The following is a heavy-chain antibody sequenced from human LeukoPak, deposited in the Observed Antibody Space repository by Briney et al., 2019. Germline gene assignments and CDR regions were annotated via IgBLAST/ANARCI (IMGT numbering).Heavy chain of an antibody. CDR1: GFTLSDYS. D-gene: IGHD5-18*01. V-gene: IGHV3-48*04. J-gene: IGHJ6*03. CDR3: ARSGYRLYYMDV. Sequence: GGSLRLSCAASGFTLSDYSMNWVRQAPAKGLEGVSYITSSSRTIYYADSVRGRFTISRDNAKNSLYLQMNSLRAEDTAVYYCARSGYRLYYMDVWGKGTTVTVSS. CDR2: ITSSSRTI.